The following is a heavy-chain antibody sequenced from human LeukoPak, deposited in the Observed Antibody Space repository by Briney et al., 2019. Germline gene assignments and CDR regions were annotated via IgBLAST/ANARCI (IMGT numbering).Heavy chain of an antibody. CDR3: ASAYKHYYDSSGYYYGY. D-gene: IGHD3-22*01. J-gene: IGHJ4*02. V-gene: IGHV4-30-2*01. Sequence: SQTLSLTCTVSGGSISSGGYYWSWIRQPPGKGLEWIGYIYHSGSTYYNPSLKSRVTISVDRSKNQFSLKLSSVTAADTAVYYCASAYKHYYDSSGYYYGYWGQGTLVTVSS. CDR2: IYHSGST. CDR1: GGSISSGGYY.